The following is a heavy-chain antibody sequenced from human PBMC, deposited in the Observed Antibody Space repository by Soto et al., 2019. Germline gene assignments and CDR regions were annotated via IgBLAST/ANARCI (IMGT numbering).Heavy chain of an antibody. CDR1: GGSISGGDYY. J-gene: IGHJ4*02. CDR2: IYYSGST. V-gene: IGHV4-30-4*01. Sequence: PSETLSLTCTVSGGSISGGDYYWSWIRQPPGKGLEWIGYIYYSGSTYYNPSLKSRVTISVDTSKNQFSLKLNSVTAADTAVYYCARGLSVTVTTPSYYFDYWGQGILVTVSS. CDR3: ARGLSVTVTTPSYYFDY. D-gene: IGHD4-17*01.